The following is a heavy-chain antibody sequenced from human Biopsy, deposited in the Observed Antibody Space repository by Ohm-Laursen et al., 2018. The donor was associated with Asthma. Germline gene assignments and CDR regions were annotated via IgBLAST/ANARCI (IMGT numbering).Heavy chain of an antibody. J-gene: IGHJ4*02. CDR2: MYYGETT. CDR1: GGSFSSTY. V-gene: IGHV4-39*01. Sequence: GTLSLTCVVYGGSFSSTYWSWIRQPPGKGLEWIGSMYYGETTYYSPSLKSRVTISVDTSKNQFSLILSSVTAADTAVYYCARHDHRWDTYADFWGQGTLVTVSS. D-gene: IGHD2-2*01. CDR3: ARHDHRWDTYADF.